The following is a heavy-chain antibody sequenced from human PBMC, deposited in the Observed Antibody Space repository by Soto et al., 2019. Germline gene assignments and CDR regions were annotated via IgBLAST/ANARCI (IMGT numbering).Heavy chain of an antibody. J-gene: IGHJ6*02. Sequence: SETLSLTCAVSGGSISSSNWWSWVRQPPGKGLKWIGEIYHSGSTNYNPSHKSRITISVDKSKNQFSLKLSSMTAADTAVYYCARAWRSEGNYDYYYGMDVWGQGTTVT. D-gene: IGHD3-10*01. CDR3: ARAWRSEGNYDYYYGMDV. V-gene: IGHV4-4*02. CDR2: IYHSGST. CDR1: GGSISSSNW.